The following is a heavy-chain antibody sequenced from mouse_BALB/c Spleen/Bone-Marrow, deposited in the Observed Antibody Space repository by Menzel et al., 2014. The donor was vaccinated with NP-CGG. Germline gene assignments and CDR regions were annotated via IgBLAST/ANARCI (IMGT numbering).Heavy chain of an antibody. D-gene: IGHD2-3*01. J-gene: IGHJ4*01. CDR1: GFDFSRYW. CDR2: INPDSSTI. V-gene: IGHV4-1*02. CDR3: ARPDDGYYAMDY. Sequence: EVQGVESGGGLVQPGGSLKLSCAASGFDFSRYWMSWVRQAPGKGLEWIGEINPDSSTINYTPSLKDKFIISRDNAKNTLYLQMNKVRSEDTALYYCARPDDGYYAMDYWGQGTSVTVSS.